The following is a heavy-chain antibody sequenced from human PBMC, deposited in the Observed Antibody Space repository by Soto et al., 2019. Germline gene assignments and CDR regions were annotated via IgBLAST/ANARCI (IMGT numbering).Heavy chain of an antibody. CDR1: GGTFSSYA. CDR3: AKGGSSGSYYVNYFDY. Sequence: SVKVSCKASGGTFSSYAISWVRQAPGQGLEWMGGIIPIFGTANYAQKFQGRVTITADESTSTAYMELSSLRSEDTAVYYCAKGGSSGSYYVNYFDYWGQGTLVTVSS. D-gene: IGHD3-22*01. V-gene: IGHV1-69*13. J-gene: IGHJ4*02. CDR2: IIPIFGTA.